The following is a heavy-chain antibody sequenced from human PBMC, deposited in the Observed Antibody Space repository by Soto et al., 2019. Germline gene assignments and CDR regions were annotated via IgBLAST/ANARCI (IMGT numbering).Heavy chain of an antibody. J-gene: IGHJ4*02. CDR2: FDPEDGET. D-gene: IGHD2-21*02. V-gene: IGHV1-24*01. Sequence: ASVKVSCKVSGYTLTELSMHWVRQAPGKGLEWMGGFDPEDGETIYAQKFQGRVTMTEDTSSDTAYMELSSLRSEDTAVYYCARSIVVVTALDYWGQGTLVTVSS. CDR1: GYTLTELS. CDR3: ARSIVVVTALDY.